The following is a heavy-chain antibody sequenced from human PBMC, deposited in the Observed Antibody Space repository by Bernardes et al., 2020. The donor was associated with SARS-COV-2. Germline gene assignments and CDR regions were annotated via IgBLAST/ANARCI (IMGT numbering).Heavy chain of an antibody. V-gene: IGHV4-34*01. CDR2: INHSGST. CDR3: ARGQYSLYSVHYYYGMDV. D-gene: IGHD5-12*01. Sequence: SETLSLTCAVYGGSFSGYYWSWIRQPPGKGLEWIGEINHSGSTNYNPSLKSRVTISVDTSKNQFSLKLSSVTAADTAVYYCARGQYSLYSVHYYYGMDVWGQGTTVTVSS. CDR1: GGSFSGYY. J-gene: IGHJ6*02.